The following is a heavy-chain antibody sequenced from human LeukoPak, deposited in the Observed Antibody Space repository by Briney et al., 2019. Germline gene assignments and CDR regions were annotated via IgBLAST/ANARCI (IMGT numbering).Heavy chain of an antibody. CDR3: AKDLGLRYYYYGMDV. CDR1: GFTFSSYA. V-gene: IGHV3-23*01. J-gene: IGHJ6*02. D-gene: IGHD5-18*01. Sequence: GGSLRLSCAASGFTFSSYAMSWVRQAPGKGLEWVSAISGSGGSTYYADSVKGRFAISRDNSKNTLYLQMNSLRAEDTAVYYCAKDLGLRYYYYGMDVWGQGTTVTVSS. CDR2: ISGSGGST.